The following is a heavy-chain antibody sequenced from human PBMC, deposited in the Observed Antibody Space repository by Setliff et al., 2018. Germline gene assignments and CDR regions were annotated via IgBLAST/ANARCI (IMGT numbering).Heavy chain of an antibody. CDR3: ARGPRGYGSGSYYATEYFQH. CDR1: GASISSGSNY. V-gene: IGHV4-61*01. CDR2: IHYSGNT. D-gene: IGHD3-10*01. J-gene: IGHJ1*01. Sequence: ETLSLTCSVSGASISSGSNYWSWIRQPPGKGLEWLGYIHYSGNTNYNPSLKSRVTISVDTSKNQFSLKLSSVTAADTAVYYCARGPRGYGSGSYYATEYFQHWGQGTLVTVSS.